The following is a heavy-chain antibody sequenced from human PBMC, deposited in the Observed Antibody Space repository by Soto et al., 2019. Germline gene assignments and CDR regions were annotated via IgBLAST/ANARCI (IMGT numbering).Heavy chain of an antibody. D-gene: IGHD6-6*01. J-gene: IGHJ4*02. V-gene: IGHV3-7*01. CDR3: ARDEARPLGY. Sequence: GGSLRLSCAASGFTFSSYWMSWVRQAPGKGLEWVANIKPDGSEKYYVDSVRGRFTISRDNVENSLDLQMNSLRAEDAALYYCARDEARPLGYWGQGTLVTVSS. CDR1: GFTFSSYW. CDR2: IKPDGSEK.